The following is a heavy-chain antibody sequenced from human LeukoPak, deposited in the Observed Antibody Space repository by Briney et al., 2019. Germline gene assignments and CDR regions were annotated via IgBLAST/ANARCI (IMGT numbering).Heavy chain of an antibody. CDR1: GYTFINND. J-gene: IGHJ5*02. Sequence: ASVKVSCKASGYTFINNDINWVRQAPGQGLEWMAWIDPKNGNRGYAQNFQGRVTMTTDTSIGTAYMELSSLRSEDTAVHYCARSHTRNGFCGGGRCYPAVWWFDPWGQGTLVTVSS. V-gene: IGHV1-8*01. CDR2: IDPKNGNR. CDR3: ARSHTRNGFCGGGRCYPAVWWFDP. D-gene: IGHD2-15*01.